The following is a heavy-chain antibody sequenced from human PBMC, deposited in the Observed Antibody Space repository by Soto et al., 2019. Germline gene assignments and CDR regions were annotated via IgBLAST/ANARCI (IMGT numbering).Heavy chain of an antibody. CDR3: ARADSLGSHYYYGMDV. V-gene: IGHV3-33*08. Sequence: PGGSLRLSCAASGFTFSSYGMHWVRQAPGKGLEWVAVIWYDGSNKYYADSVKGRFTISRDNSKNALYLQMNSLRAEDTAVYYCARADSLGSHYYYGMDVWGQGTTVTVSS. CDR2: IWYDGSNK. J-gene: IGHJ6*02. D-gene: IGHD3-22*01. CDR1: GFTFSSYG.